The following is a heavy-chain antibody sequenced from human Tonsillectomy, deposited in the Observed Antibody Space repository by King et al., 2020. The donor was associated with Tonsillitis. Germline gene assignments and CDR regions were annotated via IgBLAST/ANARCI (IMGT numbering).Heavy chain of an antibody. CDR1: GFTFSTYG. Sequence: VQLVESGGGLVQPGGSLRLSCAASGFTFSTYGMSWVRQAPGKGLECVSAISGSGGSTYYADSVKGRFTLSGDNSQNTLYLQMSSLRAEDTAVYYCAKGTYLTTVTAFDYWGQGILVTVSS. V-gene: IGHV3-23*04. CDR2: ISGSGGST. J-gene: IGHJ4*02. CDR3: AKGTYLTTVTAFDY. D-gene: IGHD4-17*01.